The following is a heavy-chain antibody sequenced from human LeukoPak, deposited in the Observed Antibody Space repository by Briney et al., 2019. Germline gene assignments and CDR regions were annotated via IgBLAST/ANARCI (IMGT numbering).Heavy chain of an antibody. CDR2: IIPIFGTA. D-gene: IGHD3-10*01. CDR3: ASLGSGSSPIIDFDY. Sequence: SVKVSCKASGGTFSSYAISWVRQAPGQGLEWMGGIIPIFGTANYAQKFQGRVTITADESTSTAYMELSSLRSEDTAVYYCASLGSGSSPIIDFDYWGQGTLVTVSS. V-gene: IGHV1-69*13. CDR1: GGTFSSYA. J-gene: IGHJ4*02.